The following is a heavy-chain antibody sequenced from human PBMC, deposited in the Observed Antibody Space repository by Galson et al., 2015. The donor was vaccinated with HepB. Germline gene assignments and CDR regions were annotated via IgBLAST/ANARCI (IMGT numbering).Heavy chain of an antibody. CDR3: ARDSRVQLWVKYYYYYGMDV. CDR2: ISSSGSTI. CDR1: GFTFSDYY. J-gene: IGHJ6*02. V-gene: IGHV3-11*01. Sequence: SLRLSCAASGFTFSDYYMSWIRQAPGKGLEWVSYISSSGSTIYYADSVKGRFTISRDNAKNSLYLQMNSLRAEDTAVYYCARDSRVQLWVKYYYYYGMDVWGQGTTVTVSS. D-gene: IGHD5-18*01.